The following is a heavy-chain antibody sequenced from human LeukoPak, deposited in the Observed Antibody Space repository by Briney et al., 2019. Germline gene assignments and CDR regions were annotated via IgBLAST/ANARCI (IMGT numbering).Heavy chain of an antibody. CDR2: ISAYNGNT. V-gene: IGHV1-18*01. Sequence: ASVKVSCKASGYTFTSYGISWVRQAPGQGLEWMGMISAYNGNTNYAQKVQGRVTMTTYTSTSTAYMELRSLRSDDTAVYYCASDRYCDFWRISLDYWGQGTLVTVSS. CDR3: ASDRYCDFWRISLDY. CDR1: GYTFTSYG. D-gene: IGHD3-3*01. J-gene: IGHJ4*02.